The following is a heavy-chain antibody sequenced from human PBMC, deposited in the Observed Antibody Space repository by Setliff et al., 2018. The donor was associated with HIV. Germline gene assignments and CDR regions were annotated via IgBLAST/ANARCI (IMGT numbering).Heavy chain of an antibody. J-gene: IGHJ5*02. Sequence: ASVKVSCKASGYTFTDYYMHWVRQAPGQGLEWMGGIIPIFGTTHYAQKFQGRVTLTRNTSIGTAYMEVSSLGSDDTAVYYCARGFEVESSGWFDPWGQGTLVTVSS. V-gene: IGHV1-2*02. CDR2: IIPIFGTT. CDR1: GYTFTDYY. CDR3: ARGFEVESSGWFDP. D-gene: IGHD3-9*01.